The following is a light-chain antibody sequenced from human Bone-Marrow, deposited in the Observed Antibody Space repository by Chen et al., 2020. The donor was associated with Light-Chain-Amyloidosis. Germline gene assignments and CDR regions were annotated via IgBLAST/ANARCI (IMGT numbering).Light chain of an antibody. Sequence: YELTQPPSVSVSPGQPARITCSGDALPDQYAYWYQQKAGQAPVLVINKDSERPSGIPERVSGSSSGTTVTLTISGVQAEDEAVYYCQSADSTGIYRVFGGGTKLTVL. V-gene: IGLV3-25*03. CDR3: QSADSTGIYRV. J-gene: IGLJ3*02. CDR2: KDS. CDR1: ALPDQY.